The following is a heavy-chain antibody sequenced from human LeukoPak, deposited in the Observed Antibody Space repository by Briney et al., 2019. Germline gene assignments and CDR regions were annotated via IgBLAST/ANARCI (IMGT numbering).Heavy chain of an antibody. CDR2: ISGSGGST. V-gene: IGHV3-23*01. J-gene: IGHJ4*02. CDR3: ATQGGEKWDYFDY. D-gene: IGHD3-16*01. Sequence: GGSLRLSCAASGFTFSSYWMHWVRQAPGKGLEWVSAISGSGGSTYYADSVKGRFTISRDNSKNTLYLQMNSLRAEDTAVYYCATQGGEKWDYFDYWGQGTLVTVSS. CDR1: GFTFSSYW.